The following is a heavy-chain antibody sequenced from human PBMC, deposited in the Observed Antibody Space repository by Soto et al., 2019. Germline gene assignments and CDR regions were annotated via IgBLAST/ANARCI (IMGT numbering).Heavy chain of an antibody. V-gene: IGHV4-39*01. D-gene: IGHD1-26*01. Sequence: SETLSLTCTVSGGSITSSSYYWGWIRQPPGKGMEWIGSIYYSGSTYYNPSLKSRVTISVDTSKNQFSLKLSSVTAADTAVYYCATQEVGGTYVYTFDPWGQGTLVTVSS. CDR1: GGSITSSSYY. CDR3: ATQEVGGTYVYTFDP. J-gene: IGHJ5*02. CDR2: IYYSGST.